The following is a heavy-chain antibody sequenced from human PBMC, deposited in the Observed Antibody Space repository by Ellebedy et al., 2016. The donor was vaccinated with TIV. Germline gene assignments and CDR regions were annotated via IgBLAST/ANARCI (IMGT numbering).Heavy chain of an antibody. CDR2: IYPTGST. CDR3: ARLNGRFGELDYYHYYGMDV. Sequence: SETLSLTCTVSGGSIGGYYWSWIRQPAGKGLEWIGRIYPTGSTNYNPSLKSRLTTSVNTSKNQFSLKLDSVTAADTAGCDCARLNGRFGELDYYHYYGMDVWGQGTTVTVPS. J-gene: IGHJ6*02. CDR1: GGSIGGYY. V-gene: IGHV4-4*07. D-gene: IGHD3-16*01.